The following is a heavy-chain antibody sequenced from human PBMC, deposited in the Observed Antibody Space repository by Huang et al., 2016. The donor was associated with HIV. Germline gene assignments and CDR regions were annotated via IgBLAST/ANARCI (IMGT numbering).Heavy chain of an antibody. CDR1: GYSVSSCC. CDR2: NQPGDPDT. D-gene: IGHD6-19*01. Sequence: VQLVQSGAEVRKPGESLKISCKGFGYSVSSCCIGGVRQTPGKGREWMGINQPGDPDTSDSPSCQVEVTIADDKSITTAYLQWSSLKVSDTAMYYCARRAAVAGYYFDYWGQGTLITVSS. J-gene: IGHJ4*02. CDR3: ARRAAVAGYYFDY. V-gene: IGHV5-51*01.